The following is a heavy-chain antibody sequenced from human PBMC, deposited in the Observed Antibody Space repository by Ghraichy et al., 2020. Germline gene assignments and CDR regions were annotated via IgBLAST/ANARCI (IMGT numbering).Heavy chain of an antibody. J-gene: IGHJ5*02. Sequence: SQTLSLTCAVYGGSFSGYYWSWIRQPPGKGLEWIGEINHSGSTKYNPSLKSRVTISVDTSKNQFSLKLTSVTAADTAVYYCARPGGEFGELGSWGQGTLVTVSS. V-gene: IGHV4-34*01. CDR1: GGSFSGYY. D-gene: IGHD3-10*01. CDR2: INHSGST. CDR3: ARPGGEFGELGS.